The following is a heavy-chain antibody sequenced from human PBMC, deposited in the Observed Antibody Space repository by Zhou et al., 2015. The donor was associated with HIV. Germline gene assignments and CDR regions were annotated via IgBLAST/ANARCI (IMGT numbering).Heavy chain of an antibody. V-gene: IGHV3-33*01. D-gene: IGHD2-8*01. CDR3: ARSFVVTVSDPAISHYYGMDV. CDR1: GFTFSSYG. J-gene: IGHJ6*02. Sequence: QVQLVESGGGVVQPGRSLRLSCTASGFTFSSYGMNWVRQAPGKGLEWVAAIWFDGSKEYYADSVKGRFAISRDNSKNTLYLRMNSLRSEDTAVYYCARSFVVTVSDPAISHYYGMDVWGRGTTVTVSS. CDR2: IWFDGSKE.